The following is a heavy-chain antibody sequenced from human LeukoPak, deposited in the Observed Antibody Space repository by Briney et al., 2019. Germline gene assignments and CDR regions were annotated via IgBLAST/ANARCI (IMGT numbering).Heavy chain of an antibody. D-gene: IGHD3-22*01. J-gene: IGHJ5*02. Sequence: GGSLRLSCAASGFTFSIYAMSWVRQAPGKGLEWVSAISGSGGSTYYADSVKGRFTISRDNSKNTLYLQMNSLRAEDTAVYYCAKDSTPTYYDSSGYYDPWGQGTLVTVSS. V-gene: IGHV3-23*01. CDR1: GFTFSIYA. CDR3: AKDSTPTYYDSSGYYDP. CDR2: ISGSGGST.